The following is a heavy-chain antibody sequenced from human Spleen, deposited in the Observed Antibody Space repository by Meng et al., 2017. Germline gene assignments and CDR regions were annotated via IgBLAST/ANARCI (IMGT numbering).Heavy chain of an antibody. Sequence: GESLKISCAASGFTFSSYALTWVRQAPGKGLEWVSVISGSDGSTFYADSVKGRFTISRDNSKNTVYLQMNSLRAEDTAVYFCAKGADYSWFDPWGQGTLVTVSS. CDR1: GFTFSSYA. CDR2: ISGSDGST. CDR3: AKGADYSWFDP. J-gene: IGHJ5*02. V-gene: IGHV3-23*01. D-gene: IGHD2-21*02.